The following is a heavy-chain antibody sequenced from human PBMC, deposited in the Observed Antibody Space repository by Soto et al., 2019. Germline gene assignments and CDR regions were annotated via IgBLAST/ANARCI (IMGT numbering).Heavy chain of an antibody. J-gene: IGHJ5*02. D-gene: IGHD1-20*01. Sequence: SGPTLVNPTQTLTLTCTFSGFSLTTSGVGVGWIRQPPGKALEWLALIYWNDDKRYSPSLKGRLTITKDTSKNQVVLAMTNMDPVDTATYYCAHHTITPVTNWFDPWGLGTLVTVSA. CDR1: GFSLTTSGVG. CDR3: AHHTITPVTNWFDP. CDR2: IYWNDDK. V-gene: IGHV2-5*01.